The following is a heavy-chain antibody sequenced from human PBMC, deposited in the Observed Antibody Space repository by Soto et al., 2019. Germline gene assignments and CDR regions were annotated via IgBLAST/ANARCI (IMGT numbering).Heavy chain of an antibody. D-gene: IGHD6-13*01. CDR2: TYYRSKWYN. Sequence: PSQTLSLTCAISGDSVSSNSAAWNWIRQSPSRGLEWLGRTYYRSKWYNDYAVSVKSRITINPDTSKNQFSLQLNSVTPEDTAVYYCARDLAYDSSSWATANNWFDPWGQGTLVTV. CDR1: GDSVSSNSAA. J-gene: IGHJ5*02. CDR3: ARDLAYDSSSWATANNWFDP. V-gene: IGHV6-1*01.